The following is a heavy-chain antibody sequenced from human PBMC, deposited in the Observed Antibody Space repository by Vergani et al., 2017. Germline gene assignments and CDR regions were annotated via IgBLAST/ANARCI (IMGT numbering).Heavy chain of an antibody. CDR2: IWYDGSNK. CDR3: ARERGLSSSLGLYYYYGMDV. J-gene: IGHJ6*02. V-gene: IGHV3-33*01. CDR1: GFTFSSYG. Sequence: VQLVESGGGVVQPGRSLRLSCAASGFTFSSYGMHWVRQAPGKGLEWVAVIWYDGSNKYYADSVKGRFTISRDNSKNTLYLQMNSLRAEDTAVYYCARERGLSSSLGLYYYYGMDVWGQGTTVTVSS. D-gene: IGHD6-6*01.